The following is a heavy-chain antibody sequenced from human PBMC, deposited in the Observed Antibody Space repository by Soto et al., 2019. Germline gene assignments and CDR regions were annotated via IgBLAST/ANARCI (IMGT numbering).Heavy chain of an antibody. D-gene: IGHD4-17*01. J-gene: IGHJ6*02. CDR1: GFSLSTSGVG. Sequence: QITLKESGPTLVKPTQTLTLTCTFSGFSLSTSGVGVGWIRQPPGKALEWLALIYWDDDKRYSPSLKSRLTINKDNSKNKVVLTMNNMDPVDTGTYCCAHNGYGDYYYDSMDVWGQGTKVTVSS. CDR3: AHNGYGDYYYDSMDV. V-gene: IGHV2-5*02. CDR2: IYWDDDK.